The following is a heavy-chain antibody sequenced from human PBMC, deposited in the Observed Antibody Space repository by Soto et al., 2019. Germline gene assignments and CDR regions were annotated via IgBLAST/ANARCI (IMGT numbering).Heavy chain of an antibody. J-gene: IGHJ4*02. CDR3: ARLGKNSGSYYFDY. CDR1: GYTFTGYY. Sequence: ASVKVSCKASGYTFTGYYMHWVRQAPGQGLEWMGWINPNSGGTNYAQKFQGWVTMTRDTSISTAYMELSRLRSDDTAVYYCARLGKNSGSYYFDYWGQGTLVTVSS. V-gene: IGHV1-2*04. CDR2: INPNSGGT. D-gene: IGHD1-26*01.